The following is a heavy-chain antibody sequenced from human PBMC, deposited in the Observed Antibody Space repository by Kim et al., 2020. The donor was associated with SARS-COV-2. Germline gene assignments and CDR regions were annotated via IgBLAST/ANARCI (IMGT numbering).Heavy chain of an antibody. Sequence: GGSLRLSCAASGFTFSRYWMHWVRQVPGKGLMWVSRINGDGSSTSYAGSVRGRFTISRDNAENTLYLQMNSLRADDTAIYYCVRDVGANNGCFGWGQGALVTVSS. V-gene: IGHV3-74*01. CDR1: GFTFSRYW. D-gene: IGHD2-15*01. CDR2: INGDGSST. J-gene: IGHJ4*02. CDR3: VRDVGANNGCFG.